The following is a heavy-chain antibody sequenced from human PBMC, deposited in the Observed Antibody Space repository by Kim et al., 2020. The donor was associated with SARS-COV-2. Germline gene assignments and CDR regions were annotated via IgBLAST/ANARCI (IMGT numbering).Heavy chain of an antibody. CDR2: ISSSTI. Sequence: GGSLRLSCAASGFTFSSYSMNWVRQAPGKGLEWVSYISSSTIYYADSVKGRFTISRDNAKNSLYLQMNSLRAEDTAVYYCARDRRMYDILTGYRGDYWGQGTLVTVSS. J-gene: IGHJ4*02. V-gene: IGHV3-48*04. CDR3: ARDRRMYDILTGYRGDY. CDR1: GFTFSSYS. D-gene: IGHD3-9*01.